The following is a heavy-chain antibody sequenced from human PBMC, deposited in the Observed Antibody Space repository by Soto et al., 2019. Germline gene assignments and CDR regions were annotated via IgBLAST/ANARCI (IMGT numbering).Heavy chain of an antibody. CDR1: GYTLTELS. CDR2: FDPEDGET. J-gene: IGHJ6*02. D-gene: IGHD3-3*01. CDR3: ATGVGYDFWSGYSSYYYYGMDV. Sequence: SVKVSCKVSGYTLTELSMHWVRQAPGKGLEWMGGFDPEDGETIYAQKFQGRVTMTEDTSTDTAYMELSSLRSEDTAVYYCATGVGYDFWSGYSSYYYYGMDVWGQGTTVTVSS. V-gene: IGHV1-24*01.